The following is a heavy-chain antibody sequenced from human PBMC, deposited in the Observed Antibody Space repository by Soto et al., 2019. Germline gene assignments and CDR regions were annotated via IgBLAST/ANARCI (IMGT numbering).Heavy chain of an antibody. CDR1: GFSLSTSGMC. Sequence: SGPTLVNPTQTLTLTCTFSGFSLSTSGMCVSWIRQPPGKALEWLARIDWDDDKYYSTSLKTRLTISKDTSKNQMVLTMTNMDPVDTATYFCSRIRSIAAAGAYYYYGMDVWGQGTTVTVS. D-gene: IGHD6-13*01. V-gene: IGHV2-70*11. CDR2: IDWDDDK. J-gene: IGHJ6*02. CDR3: SRIRSIAAAGAYYYYGMDV.